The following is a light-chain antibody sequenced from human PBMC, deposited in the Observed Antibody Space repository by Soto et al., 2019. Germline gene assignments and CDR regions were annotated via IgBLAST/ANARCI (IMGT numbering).Light chain of an antibody. J-gene: IGKJ4*01. CDR2: AAA. CDR1: QGIRSD. CDR3: LQHNTYPLT. Sequence: DIQMTQSPSSLSASVGDRITITCRASQGIRSDVGWYQQKPGKVPKRLIYAAANLQSGVPSRFSGCGSWAAFTLTISSLQPEDFATYYCLQHNTYPLTFGGGTKVEIK. V-gene: IGKV1-17*01.